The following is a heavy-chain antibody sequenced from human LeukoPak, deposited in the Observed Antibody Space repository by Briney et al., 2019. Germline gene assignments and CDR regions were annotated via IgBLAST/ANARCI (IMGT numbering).Heavy chain of an antibody. CDR2: IYNSGST. Sequence: PSETLSLTCTVSGGSISSYYWSWIRQPPEKGLEWIGCIYNSGSTSYNPSLKSRVTISVDTSKNQFSLKLSSVTAADTAVYYCARARELFYFDYWGQGTLVTVSS. CDR3: ARARELFYFDY. D-gene: IGHD3-10*01. CDR1: GGSISSYY. V-gene: IGHV4-59*01. J-gene: IGHJ4*02.